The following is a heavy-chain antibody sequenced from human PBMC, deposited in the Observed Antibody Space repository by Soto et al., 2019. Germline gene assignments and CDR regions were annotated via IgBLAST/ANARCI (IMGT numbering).Heavy chain of an antibody. CDR1: GFTFSNYG. Sequence: QMQLVESGGGVVQPGRSLRLSCAASGFTFSNYGMHWVRQAPGKVLEWVSLILNDGSEDFYRDSVKGRFTISRDNSRNSLYLQMNSLRDDDAALYYCVRDDDFSPNALDLWGQGTMVSVSS. CDR3: VRDDDFSPNALDL. D-gene: IGHD1-1*01. CDR2: ILNDGSED. J-gene: IGHJ3*01. V-gene: IGHV3-33*01.